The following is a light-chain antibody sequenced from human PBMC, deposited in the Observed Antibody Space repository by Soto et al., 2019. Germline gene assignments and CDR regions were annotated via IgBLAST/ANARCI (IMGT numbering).Light chain of an antibody. CDR2: LGS. J-gene: IGKJ1*01. Sequence: DIVMTQSPLSLPVTPGEPASISCRSSQSLLHSNGYNYLDWYLQKPGQSPQLLIYLGSNRASGVPDRFSGSGSGTEFTLTTTSLQPDDFATYYCQQYNSYPWTFGQGTKVDIK. CDR1: QSLLHSNGYNY. V-gene: IGKV2-28*01. CDR3: QQYNSYPWT.